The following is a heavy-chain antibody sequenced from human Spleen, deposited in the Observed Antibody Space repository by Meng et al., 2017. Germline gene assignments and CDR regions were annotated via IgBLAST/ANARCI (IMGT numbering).Heavy chain of an antibody. CDR2: IYYSGST. V-gene: IGHV4-61*01. CDR3: ATTYYYDSDRGAFDI. D-gene: IGHD3-22*01. J-gene: IGHJ3*02. Sequence: SETLSLTCTVSGGSVSSGSYYWSWIRQPPGKGLEWMGYIYYSGSTNYNPSFKSRVTTSVDTSKNQFSLKLSSVTAADTAVYYCATTYYYDSDRGAFDIWGQGTMVTVSS. CDR1: GGSVSSGSYY.